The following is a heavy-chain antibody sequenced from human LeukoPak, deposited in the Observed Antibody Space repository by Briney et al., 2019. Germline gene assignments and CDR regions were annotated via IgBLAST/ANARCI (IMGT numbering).Heavy chain of an antibody. Sequence: GGSLRLSCAASGFTFSSYEMNWVRQAPGKGLEWVSYISSSGSTIYYADSVKGRFTISRDNAKNSLYLQMNSLRAEDTAVYYCARAYCSGGSCYPPSFDYWGQGTLVTVSS. CDR2: ISSSGSTI. CDR3: ARAYCSGGSCYPPSFDY. CDR1: GFTFSSYE. D-gene: IGHD2-15*01. V-gene: IGHV3-48*03. J-gene: IGHJ4*02.